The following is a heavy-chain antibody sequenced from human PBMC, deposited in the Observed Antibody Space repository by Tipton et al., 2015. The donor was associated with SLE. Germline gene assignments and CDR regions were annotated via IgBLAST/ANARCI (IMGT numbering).Heavy chain of an antibody. Sequence: GSLRLSCAASGFTFSSYAMSWVRQAPGKGLEWVSAISGSGGSTYYADSVKGRFAISRDNSKNTLYLQMNSLRAEDTAVYYCARGSGFHPWDYYYMDVWGKGTTVTVSS. J-gene: IGHJ6*03. CDR2: ISGSGGST. CDR1: GFTFSSYA. V-gene: IGHV3-23*01. D-gene: IGHD2-15*01. CDR3: ARGSGFHPWDYYYMDV.